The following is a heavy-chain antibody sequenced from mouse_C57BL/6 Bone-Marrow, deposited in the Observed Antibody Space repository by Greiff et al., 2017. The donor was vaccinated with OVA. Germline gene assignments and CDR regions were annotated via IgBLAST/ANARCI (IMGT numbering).Heavy chain of an antibody. CDR2: IDPENGDT. CDR3: GYTTVRDWYFDV. CDR1: GFNIKDDY. Sequence: DVQLQESGAELVRPGASVKLSCTASGFNIKDDYMHWVKQRPEQGLEWIGWIDPENGDTEYASKFQGKATITADTSSNTAYLQLSSLTSEDTAVYYCGYTTVRDWYFDVWGTGTTVTVSS. D-gene: IGHD1-1*01. V-gene: IGHV14-4*01. J-gene: IGHJ1*03.